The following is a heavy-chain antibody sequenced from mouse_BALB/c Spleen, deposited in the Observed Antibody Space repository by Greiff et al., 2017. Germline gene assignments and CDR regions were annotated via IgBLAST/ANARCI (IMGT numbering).Heavy chain of an antibody. CDR3: AYGGDYAMDY. CDR2: IYPGGGYT. Sequence: QVHVKQSGAELVRPGTSVKISCKASGYTFTNYWLGWVKQRPGHGLEWIGDIYPGGGYTNYNEKFKGKATLTADTSSSTAYMQLSSLTSEDSAVYFCAYGGDYAMDYWGQGTSVTVSS. D-gene: IGHD1-1*01. J-gene: IGHJ4*01. V-gene: IGHV1-63*02. CDR1: GYTFTNYW.